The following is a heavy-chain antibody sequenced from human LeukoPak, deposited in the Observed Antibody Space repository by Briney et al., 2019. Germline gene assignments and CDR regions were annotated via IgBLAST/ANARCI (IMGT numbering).Heavy chain of an antibody. J-gene: IGHJ4*02. CDR3: ARESLAVAGIDY. Sequence: PSETLSLTCAVYGGSFSGYYWSWIRQPPGKGLEWIGEINHSGSSNYNPSLKSRVTISLDTSKNQFSLNLSSVTAADTAVYYCARESLAVAGIDYWGQGTLVTVSS. CDR2: INHSGSS. CDR1: GGSFSGYY. V-gene: IGHV4-34*01. D-gene: IGHD6-19*01.